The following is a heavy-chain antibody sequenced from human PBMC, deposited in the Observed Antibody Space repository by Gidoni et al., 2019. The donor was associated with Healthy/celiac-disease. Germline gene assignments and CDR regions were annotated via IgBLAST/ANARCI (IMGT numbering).Heavy chain of an antibody. Sequence: QVQLVESGGGVVQPGRSLRLSCAASGFTFSSYAMHWVRQAPGKGLEWVAVISYDGSNKYYADSVKGRFTISRDNSKNTLYLQMNSLRAEDTAVYYCARGPYDSSGSGDYFDYWGQGTLVTVSS. CDR1: GFTFSSYA. CDR3: ARGPYDSSGSGDYFDY. J-gene: IGHJ4*02. CDR2: ISYDGSNK. D-gene: IGHD3-22*01. V-gene: IGHV3-30-3*01.